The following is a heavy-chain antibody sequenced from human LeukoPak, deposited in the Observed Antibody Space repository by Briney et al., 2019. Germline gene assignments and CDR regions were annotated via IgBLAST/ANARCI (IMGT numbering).Heavy chain of an antibody. D-gene: IGHD3-3*01. CDR3: ARAFTIPGGMDV. V-gene: IGHV1-24*01. CDR2: FDPEDGET. J-gene: IGHJ6*02. CDR1: GYTLTELS. Sequence: GASVKVSCKVSGYTLTELSMHWVRQAPGKGLEWMGGFDPEDGETIYAQKFQGRVTMTEDTSTDTAYMELRSLRSDDTAVYYCARAFTIPGGMDVWGQGTTVTVSS.